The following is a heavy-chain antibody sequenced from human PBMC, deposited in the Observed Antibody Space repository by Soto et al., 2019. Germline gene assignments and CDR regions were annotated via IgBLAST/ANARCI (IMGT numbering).Heavy chain of an antibody. J-gene: IGHJ5*02. D-gene: IGHD1-20*01. CDR1: GGSVSSGSYY. V-gene: IGHV4-61*01. CDR2: IYYSGST. Sequence: SETLSLTCIVSGGSVSSGSYYWSWIRQPPGKGLEWIGYIYYSGSTNYNTSLKSRVTISVDTSKNQFSLKLSSVTAADTAVYYCARVYGNWNDVSFFLDRFDPWGQGTLVTVSS. CDR3: ARVYGNWNDVSFFLDRFDP.